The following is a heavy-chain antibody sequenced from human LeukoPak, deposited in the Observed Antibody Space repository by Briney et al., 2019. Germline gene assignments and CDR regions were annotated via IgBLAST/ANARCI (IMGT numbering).Heavy chain of an antibody. J-gene: IGHJ3*02. D-gene: IGHD2-8*01. CDR1: GFTLSNHW. CDR3: ARVNPLMAPGAFDI. CDR2: ISGDEIWT. V-gene: IGHV3-74*01. Sequence: GGSLRLSCAASGFTLSNHWMHWVRQVPGKGLVWVSRISGDEIWTSYADSVKGRFIISRDNAKDTLYLQMNSLRAEDTAMYYCARVNPLMAPGAFDIWGQGTMVTVSS.